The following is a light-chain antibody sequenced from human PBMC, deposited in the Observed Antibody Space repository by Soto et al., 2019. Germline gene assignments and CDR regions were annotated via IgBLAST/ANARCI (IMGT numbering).Light chain of an antibody. Sequence: QSVLTQPPSASGTPGQRVTISCSGSSSNIGSNTVNWYQQLPGTAPKLLIYSNNQRPSGVPDRFSGSKSGTSASLAIRGLQSEDEADYYCAAWDDSLNGPYVFGTGTKVTVL. CDR1: SSNIGSNT. V-gene: IGLV1-44*01. CDR3: AAWDDSLNGPYV. J-gene: IGLJ1*01. CDR2: SNN.